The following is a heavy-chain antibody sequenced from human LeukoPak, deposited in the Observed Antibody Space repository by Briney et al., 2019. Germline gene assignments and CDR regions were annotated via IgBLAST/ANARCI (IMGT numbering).Heavy chain of an antibody. Sequence: PGGSLRLSCVGSEFTFSNYAMSWVRQAPGRGLEWVSSISGSGGGTYYAVSVKGRFTISRDNAKNSVSLQMNNLSAEDAAVYYCARETYTSWAFDIWGQGTMVTVSS. CDR1: EFTFSNYA. J-gene: IGHJ3*02. CDR2: ISGSGGGT. CDR3: ARETYTSWAFDI. D-gene: IGHD5-18*01. V-gene: IGHV3-23*01.